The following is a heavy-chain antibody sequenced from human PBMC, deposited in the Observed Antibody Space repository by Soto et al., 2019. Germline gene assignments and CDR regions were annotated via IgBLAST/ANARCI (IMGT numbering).Heavy chain of an antibody. CDR1: GDSITSNSYF. V-gene: IGHV4-39*07. D-gene: IGHD3-22*01. Sequence: SETLSLTCTVSGDSITSNSYFWAWIRQPPGKGLEWIGSIYYSGTTYYNPSLKSRVTISVDRSKNQFSLKLSSVTAADTAVYYCARDHYYDSSGWKWFDPWGQGTLVTVSS. CDR3: ARDHYYDSSGWKWFDP. J-gene: IGHJ5*02. CDR2: IYYSGTT.